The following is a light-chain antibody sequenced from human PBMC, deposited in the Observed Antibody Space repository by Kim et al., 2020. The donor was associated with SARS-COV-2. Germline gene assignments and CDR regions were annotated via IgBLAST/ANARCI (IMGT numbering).Light chain of an antibody. CDR3: QVWDSSSDHPYV. CDR1: NIGSKS. CDR2: YDS. V-gene: IGLV3-21*04. J-gene: IGLJ1*01. Sequence: GKTARLTCGGNNIGSKSVHWYQQKPGQAPVLVIYYDSDRPSGIPERFSGSNSGNTATLTICRVEAGDEADYYCQVWDSSSDHPYVFGTGTKVTVL.